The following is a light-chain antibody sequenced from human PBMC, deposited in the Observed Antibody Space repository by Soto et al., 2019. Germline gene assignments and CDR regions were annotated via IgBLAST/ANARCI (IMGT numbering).Light chain of an antibody. J-gene: IGKJ1*01. CDR2: GAS. V-gene: IGKV3-20*01. CDR1: QSVSSAY. CDR3: QQYVNSPQSPQT. Sequence: EIVLTQSPGTLSLSPGERATLSCRPSQSVSSAYLAWYQQKPGQAPRLLIYGASSRATGIPDRFSGSGSGTDFTLTIRRLEPEDFAVYYCQQYVNSPQSPQTFGQGTKVDIK.